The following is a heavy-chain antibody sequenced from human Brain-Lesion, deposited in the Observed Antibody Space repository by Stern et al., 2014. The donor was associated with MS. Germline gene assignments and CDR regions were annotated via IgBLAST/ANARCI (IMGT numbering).Heavy chain of an antibody. J-gene: IGHJ4*02. D-gene: IGHD6-6*01. Sequence: VQLVQSGGGLVKPGGSLRLSCAASGFTFSNYWMNWVRQAPGKGLEWISCISSSGGNVYYADSVKDRFTISRDNTRNSLYLQMNSLKAEDTAVYYCAKDGAPRRSDSWGQGTLVTVS. CDR3: AKDGAPRRSDS. V-gene: IGHV3-21*01. CDR1: GFTFSNYW. CDR2: ISSSGGNV.